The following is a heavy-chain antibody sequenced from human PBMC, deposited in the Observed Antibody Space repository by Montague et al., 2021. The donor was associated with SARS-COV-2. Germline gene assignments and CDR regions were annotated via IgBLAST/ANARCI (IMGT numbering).Heavy chain of an antibody. CDR3: ARGSRQWLVRPPHYYYFDY. Sequence: TLSLTCTVSGGSISSGGYYWSWIRQHPGKGLEWIGYIYYSGSTYYNPSLKSRVTISVDTSKNQFSLKLSSVTAADTAVYYCARGSRQWLVRPPHYYYFDYWGQGTLVTVSS. CDR1: GGSISSGGYY. V-gene: IGHV4-31*03. J-gene: IGHJ4*02. D-gene: IGHD6-19*01. CDR2: IYYSGST.